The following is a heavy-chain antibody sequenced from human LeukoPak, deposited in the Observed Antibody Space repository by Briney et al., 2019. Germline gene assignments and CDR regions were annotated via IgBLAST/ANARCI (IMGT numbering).Heavy chain of an antibody. Sequence: PGGSLRLSCAASGFTFSSYWMSWVRQAPGKGLEWVANIRQDGGDKYYVDSVKGRFAISRDNAKNSLYLQMNDLRAEDTAVYYCARNHIVGATNFDYWGQGTLVTVCS. J-gene: IGHJ4*02. CDR2: IRQDGGDK. V-gene: IGHV3-7*01. CDR3: ARNHIVGATNFDY. D-gene: IGHD1-26*01. CDR1: GFTFSSYW.